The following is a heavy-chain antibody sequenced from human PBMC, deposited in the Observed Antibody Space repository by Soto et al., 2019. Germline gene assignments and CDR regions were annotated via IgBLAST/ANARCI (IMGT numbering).Heavy chain of an antibody. V-gene: IGHV3-23*01. D-gene: IGHD1-1*01. CDR3: AKDQRYLQSTFDY. CDR2: ISGTGGSI. J-gene: IGHJ4*02. CDR1: GFTFSTFV. Sequence: WSLRLSCAASGFTSGFTFSTFVISWVRQAPGKGLEWVSGISGTGGSIYYADSAKGRFTISRDNSKNTVFMRMSSLRDEDSAVYYCAKDQRYLQSTFDYWGQGTLVTVSS.